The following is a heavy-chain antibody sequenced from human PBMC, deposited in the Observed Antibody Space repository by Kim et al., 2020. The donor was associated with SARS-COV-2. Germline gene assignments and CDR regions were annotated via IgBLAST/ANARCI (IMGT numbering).Heavy chain of an antibody. J-gene: IGHJ4*02. CDR2: ISGTGTST. V-gene: IGHV3-23*01. CDR3: AKDWLKVYDYVWGSYPDGN. Sequence: GGSLRLSCAASGFPFSNYAMNWVRQAPGKGLEWVSTISGTGTSTYYADSVKGRFTISRDNSKNTLNLQMNSLRADDTAVYYCAKDWLKVYDYVWGSYPDGNWGQGTLVTVSS. CDR1: GFPFSNYA. D-gene: IGHD3-16*02.